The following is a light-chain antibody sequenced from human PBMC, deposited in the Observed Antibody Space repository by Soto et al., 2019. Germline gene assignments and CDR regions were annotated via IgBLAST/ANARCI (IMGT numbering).Light chain of an antibody. CDR2: KAS. V-gene: IGKV1-5*03. J-gene: IGKJ1*01. CDR3: QQYYSYWT. Sequence: DIQMTQSPSTLSASVGDRVTITCRASQPINIWLAWHQQKPGKAPKLLIYKASTLESGVPSRFSGSGSGTEFTLTITSLQPADFATYYCQQYYSYWTFGQGTKVDIK. CDR1: QPINIW.